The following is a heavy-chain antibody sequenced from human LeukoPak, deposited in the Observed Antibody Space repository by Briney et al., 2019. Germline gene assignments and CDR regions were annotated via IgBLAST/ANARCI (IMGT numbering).Heavy chain of an antibody. Sequence: ASVKVSCKASGYTFTSYYMHWVRPAPGQGLEWMGIINPSGGSTSYAQKFQGRVTMTRDTSTSTVYMELSSLRSEDTAVYYCARVRGCYDSSGYPLDYWGQGTLVTVSS. V-gene: IGHV1-46*01. CDR1: GYTFTSYY. CDR2: INPSGGST. D-gene: IGHD3-22*01. CDR3: ARVRGCYDSSGYPLDY. J-gene: IGHJ4*02.